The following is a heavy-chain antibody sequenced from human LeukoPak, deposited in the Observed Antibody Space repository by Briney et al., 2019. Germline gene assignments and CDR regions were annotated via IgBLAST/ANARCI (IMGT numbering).Heavy chain of an antibody. CDR1: GFTFSSYS. J-gene: IGHJ4*02. CDR2: ISESSNYP. D-gene: IGHD2-15*01. CDR3: AREFCSDGTCYWSFDF. V-gene: IGHV3-21*01. Sequence: GGSLRLSCAASGFTFSSYSINWVRQAPGKGLEWVSSISESSNYPYYADSVKGRFTISRDNAKNSLYLQMNSLRAEDTALYYCAREFCSDGTCYWSFDFWGQGTLVTVSS.